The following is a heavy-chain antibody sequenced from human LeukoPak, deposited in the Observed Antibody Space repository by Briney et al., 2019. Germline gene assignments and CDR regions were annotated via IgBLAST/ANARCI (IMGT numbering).Heavy chain of an antibody. D-gene: IGHD3-22*01. CDR3: AKDGDYYDSSGYHY. CDR2: ISGSGGST. V-gene: IGHV3-23*01. Sequence: PEGSLRLSCAASGFTFSSYAMSWVRQAPGKGLEWVSAISGSGGSTYYADSVKGRFTISRDNSKNTLYLQMNSLRAEDTAVYYCAKDGDYYDSSGYHYWGQGTLVTVSS. CDR1: GFTFSSYA. J-gene: IGHJ4*02.